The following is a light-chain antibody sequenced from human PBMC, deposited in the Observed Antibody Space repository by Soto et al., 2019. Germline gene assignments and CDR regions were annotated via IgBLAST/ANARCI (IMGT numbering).Light chain of an antibody. J-gene: IGKJ2*01. CDR3: QQYGSSPPMYT. Sequence: EIVLTQSPGTLSLSPGERATLSCRASQSVSSSYLAWYQQKPGQAPRLLIYGASSRATAIPDRFSGSGSGTDFTLNISRLEPEDFAVYYCQQYGSSPPMYTFGQGTKLEIK. V-gene: IGKV3-20*01. CDR1: QSVSSSY. CDR2: GAS.